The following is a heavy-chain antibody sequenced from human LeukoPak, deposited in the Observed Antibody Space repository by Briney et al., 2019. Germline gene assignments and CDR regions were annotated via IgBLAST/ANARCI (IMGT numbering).Heavy chain of an antibody. V-gene: IGHV3-21*01. Sequence: GGSLRLSCAASGFTFSSYSMNWVRQAPGKGLEWVSSISSSSSYIYYADSVKGRFTISRDNAKNSLYLQMNSLRAEDTAVYYCARGGLYYDILTGYYTLSDLYYMDVWGKGTTVTVSS. CDR1: GFTFSSYS. CDR3: ARGGLYYDILTGYYTLSDLYYMDV. D-gene: IGHD3-9*01. J-gene: IGHJ6*03. CDR2: ISSSSSYI.